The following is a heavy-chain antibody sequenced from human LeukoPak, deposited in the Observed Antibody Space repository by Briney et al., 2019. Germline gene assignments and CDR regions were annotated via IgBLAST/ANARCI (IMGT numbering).Heavy chain of an antibody. D-gene: IGHD3-22*01. V-gene: IGHV1-2*02. CDR3: ARALYYYDSSGYYYRAFDY. Sequence: GASVKASCKASGGTFSSYAISWVRQAPGQGLEWMGWINPNSGGTNYAQKFQGRVTMTRDTSISTAYMELSRLRSDDTAVYYCARALYYYDSSGYYYRAFDYWGQGTLVTVSS. CDR2: INPNSGGT. J-gene: IGHJ4*02. CDR1: GGTFSSYA.